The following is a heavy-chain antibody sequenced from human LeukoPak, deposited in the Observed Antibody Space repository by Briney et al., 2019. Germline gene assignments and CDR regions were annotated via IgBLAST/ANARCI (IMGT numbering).Heavy chain of an antibody. CDR1: GGSISSSNW. CDR3: ARDFGYSYGYVAAFDI. J-gene: IGHJ3*02. Sequence: SETLSLTCAVSGGSISSSNWWSWVRQPPGKGLEWIGEIYHSGSTNYNPSLKSRVTISVDKSKNQFSLKLSSVTAADTAVYYCARDFGYSYGYVAAFDIWGQGTMVTVSS. V-gene: IGHV4-4*02. D-gene: IGHD5-18*01. CDR2: IYHSGST.